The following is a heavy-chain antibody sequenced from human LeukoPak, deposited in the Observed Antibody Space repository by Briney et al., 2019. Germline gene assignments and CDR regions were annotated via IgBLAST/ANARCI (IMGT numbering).Heavy chain of an antibody. CDR1: GFTVSSNY. D-gene: IGHD1-26*01. Sequence: GGSLRLSCAASGFTVSSNYMSWVRQAPGKGLEWVSVIYSGGSTYYADSVKGRFTISRDNSKNTLYLQMNSLRAEDTAVYYYARDPGSYHRSYYYGMDVWGQGTTVTVSS. CDR3: ARDPGSYHRSYYYGMDV. V-gene: IGHV3-66*01. J-gene: IGHJ6*02. CDR2: IYSGGST.